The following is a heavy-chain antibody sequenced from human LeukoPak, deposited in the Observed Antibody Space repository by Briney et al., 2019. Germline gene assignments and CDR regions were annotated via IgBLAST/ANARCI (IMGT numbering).Heavy chain of an antibody. CDR2: IYYSGST. CDR1: GGSISSSSYY. Sequence: SSETLSLTCTVSGGSISSSSYYWGWIRQPPGKGLEWIGSIYYSGSTYYNPSLKSRVTISVDTSKNQFSLTLSSVTAADTAVYYCARGRIAARPGWFDPWGQGTLVTVSS. D-gene: IGHD6-6*01. V-gene: IGHV4-39*01. CDR3: ARGRIAARPGWFDP. J-gene: IGHJ5*02.